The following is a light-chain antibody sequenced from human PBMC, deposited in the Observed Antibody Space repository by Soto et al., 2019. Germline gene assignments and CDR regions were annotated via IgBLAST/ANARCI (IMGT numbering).Light chain of an antibody. J-gene: IGKJ3*01. CDR1: QSVSSSY. CDR2: GAS. Sequence: EIVLTQSPGTLSLSPGERATLSCRASQSVSSSYLAWYQQKPGQAHRFLIYGASSRATGIPDRFSGSGSGTDFTLTISRLEPEDFAVYYCQQYGSSPPFTFGPGTKVDIK. V-gene: IGKV3-20*01. CDR3: QQYGSSPPFT.